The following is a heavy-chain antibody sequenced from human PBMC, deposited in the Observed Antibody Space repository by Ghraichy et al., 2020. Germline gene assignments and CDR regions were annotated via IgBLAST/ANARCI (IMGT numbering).Heavy chain of an antibody. CDR1: GFTFDSYA. CDR3: AKLGGYYGSGSHPYFDY. V-gene: IGHV3-23*01. CDR2: MSHSGADT. J-gene: IGHJ4*02. D-gene: IGHD3-10*01. Sequence: ETLSPTCAASGFTFDSYAMGWVRQAPGKGLEWVSSMSHSGADTYYADSVKGRFVISRDSSENKVYLQMNSLRAEDTAVYYCAKLGGYYGSGSHPYFDYWGLGTLVTVSS.